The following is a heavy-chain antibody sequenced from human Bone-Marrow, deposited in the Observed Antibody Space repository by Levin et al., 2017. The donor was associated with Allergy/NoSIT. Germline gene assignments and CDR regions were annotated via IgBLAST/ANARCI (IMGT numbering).Heavy chain of an antibody. CDR2: INPNSGGT. Sequence: ASVKVSCKASGYTFTGYYMHWVRQAPGQGLEWMGWINPNSGGTNYAQKFQGRVTMTRDTSISTAYMELSRLRSDDTAVYYCARMGITMVRGVIQPFDYWGQGTLVTVSS. CDR1: GYTFTGYY. J-gene: IGHJ4*02. CDR3: ARMGITMVRGVIQPFDY. D-gene: IGHD3-10*01. V-gene: IGHV1-2*02.